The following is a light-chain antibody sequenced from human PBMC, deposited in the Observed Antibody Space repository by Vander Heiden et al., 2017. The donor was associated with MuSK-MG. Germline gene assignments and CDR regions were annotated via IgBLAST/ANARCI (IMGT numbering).Light chain of an antibody. CDR2: DNN. J-gene: IGLJ2*01. V-gene: IGLV1-40*01. CDR3: QSYDNDRGSL. CDR1: NSNIGADYD. Sequence: QSVLTPPPSVSGAPGQRVTISCTGSNSNIGADYDVHWYQQHPGTAPKLLIYDNNNRPSGVPDRFSGSKSGTSASLAITGLQVEDEADYYCQSYDNDRGSLFGGGTKLTVL.